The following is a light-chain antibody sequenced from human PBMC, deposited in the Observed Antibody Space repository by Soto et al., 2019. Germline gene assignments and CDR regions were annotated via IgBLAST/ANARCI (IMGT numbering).Light chain of an antibody. J-gene: IGKJ1*01. CDR1: QTVRNNY. Sequence: EFVLTQSPGTLSLSPGERATLSCRASQTVRNNYLAWYQQKPGQAPRLLIYDASSRATGIPDRFSGGGSGTDFTLTISRLEPEDFAVFYCHQYGTSPPTFGPGTKVDIK. CDR2: DAS. V-gene: IGKV3-20*01. CDR3: HQYGTSPPT.